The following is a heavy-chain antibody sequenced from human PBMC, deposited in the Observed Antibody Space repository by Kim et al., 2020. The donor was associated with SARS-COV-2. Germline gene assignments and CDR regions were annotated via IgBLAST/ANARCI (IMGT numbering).Heavy chain of an antibody. Sequence: GGSLRLSCAASGFTFSNYGMHWVRQAPGKGLEWVAVVSYDGTDKYHADSVKGRFTISRDNSKNTLYLQMNSLRTEDTAVYYCAKDVGHSYGFGSRTATDWGQGTLVIVSS. D-gene: IGHD5-18*01. V-gene: IGHV3-30*18. J-gene: IGHJ4*02. CDR1: GFTFSNYG. CDR3: AKDVGHSYGFGSRTATD. CDR2: VSYDGTDK.